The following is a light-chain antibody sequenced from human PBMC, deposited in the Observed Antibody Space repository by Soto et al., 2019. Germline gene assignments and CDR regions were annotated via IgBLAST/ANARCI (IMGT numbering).Light chain of an antibody. CDR2: GNN. CDR1: SSNIGAGYD. J-gene: IGLJ2*01. CDR3: QSYDSSLSGVV. V-gene: IGLV1-40*01. Sequence: QSVLTQPPSVSGAPGQRVTISCSGSSSNIGAGYDVTWYQQLPGTAPKLLIYGNNNRPSGVPDRLSGSKSGTSASLAITGLQAEDEADYYCQSYDSSLSGVVFGGGTKLTVL.